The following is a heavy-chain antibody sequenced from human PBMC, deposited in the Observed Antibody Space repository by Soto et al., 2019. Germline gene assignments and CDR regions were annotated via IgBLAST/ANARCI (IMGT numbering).Heavy chain of an antibody. CDR1: GGSLNFSC. Sequence: QVQLAESGPRLGKPSGTPVLNCTVSGGSLNFSCWGWIRQPPGEGLEWIGFICYSGSTKYNPSLESRVTMSVDPSKNYFSLKVSSVTAADTAVYYCARGAYYVSPWGHGTLVTVSS. V-gene: IGHV4-59*01. CDR3: ARGAYYVSP. D-gene: IGHD3-16*01. J-gene: IGHJ5*02. CDR2: ICYSGST.